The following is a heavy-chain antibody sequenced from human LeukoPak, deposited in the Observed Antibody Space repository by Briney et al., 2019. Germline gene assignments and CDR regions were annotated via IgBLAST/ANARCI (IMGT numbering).Heavy chain of an antibody. CDR2: ISGSGGST. V-gene: IGHV3-23*01. CDR3: ARDTRLLGFDY. CDR1: GFTFSSYA. Sequence: GGSLRLSCAASGFTFSSYAMSWVRQAPGKGLEWVSAISGSGGSTYYADSVKGRFTISRDNAKNSLYLQMNSLRAEDTAVYYCARDTRLLGFDYWGQGTLVTVSS. J-gene: IGHJ4*02. D-gene: IGHD1-26*01.